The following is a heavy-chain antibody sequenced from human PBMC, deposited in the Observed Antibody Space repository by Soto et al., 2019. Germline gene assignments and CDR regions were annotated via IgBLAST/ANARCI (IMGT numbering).Heavy chain of an antibody. CDR2: INHSGST. CDR3: ARGRQGYSSGSYYFDY. CDR1: GGSFSCYY. J-gene: IGHJ4*02. D-gene: IGHD6-19*01. V-gene: IGHV4-34*01. Sequence: PSETLSLTWAVYGGSFSCYYWSWIRQPPGKGLEWIGEINHSGSTNYNPSLKSRVTISVDTSKNQFSLKLSSVTAADTAVYYCARGRQGYSSGSYYFDYWGQGTLVTVSS.